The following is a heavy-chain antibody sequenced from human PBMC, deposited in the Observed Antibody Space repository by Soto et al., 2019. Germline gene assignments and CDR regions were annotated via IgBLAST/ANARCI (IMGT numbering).Heavy chain of an antibody. D-gene: IGHD4-4*01. V-gene: IGHV3-48*03. CDR1: GFTFSSYE. Sequence: HPGGSLRLSCAASGFTFSSYEMNWVRQAPGKGLEWVSYISSSGSTIYYADSVKGRFTISRDNAKNSLYLQMNSLRAEDTAVYYCATTYRPNYYYYYGMDVWGQGTTVTVSS. J-gene: IGHJ6*02. CDR2: ISSSGSTI. CDR3: ATTYRPNYYYYYGMDV.